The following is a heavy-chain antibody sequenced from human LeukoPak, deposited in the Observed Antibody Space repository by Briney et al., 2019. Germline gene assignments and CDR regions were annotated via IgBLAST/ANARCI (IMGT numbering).Heavy chain of an antibody. Sequence: ASVKVSCKASGYTFTSYGISWVRQAPGQGLEWMGWINPNSGGTNYAQKFQGRVTMTRDTSISTAYMELIRLRSDDTAVYYCARDQLQYDSSGYLDWGQGTLVTVSS. J-gene: IGHJ4*02. CDR2: INPNSGGT. V-gene: IGHV1-2*02. CDR3: ARDQLQYDSSGYLD. CDR1: GYTFTSYG. D-gene: IGHD3-22*01.